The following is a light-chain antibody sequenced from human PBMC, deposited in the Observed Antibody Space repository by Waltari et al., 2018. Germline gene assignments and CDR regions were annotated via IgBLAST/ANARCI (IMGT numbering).Light chain of an antibody. CDR2: GAS. CDR3: QQYGDSPWT. V-gene: IGKV3-20*01. Sequence: EIVLTQSPGTLSLSPGGRATFSCRASQSVSSGYLAWYQHKPGQAPRLLIYGASSRATGIPDRCSGSGSGTDFTRTIRRLEPEDVAVYYCQQYGDSPWTFGQGTKVDIK. J-gene: IGKJ1*01. CDR1: QSVSSGY.